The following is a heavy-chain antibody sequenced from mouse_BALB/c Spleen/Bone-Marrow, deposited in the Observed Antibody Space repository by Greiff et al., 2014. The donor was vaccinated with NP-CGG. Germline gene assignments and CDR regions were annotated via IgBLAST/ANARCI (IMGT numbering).Heavy chain of an antibody. CDR2: IYPGNGDT. D-gene: IGHD1-1*01. V-gene: IGHV1-5*01. Sequence: DVKLVESGTVLARPGASVKMSCKASGYTFTRYWMHWVKQRPGQGLEWIGAIYPGNGDTTYNQHFKDKARLTAVTSTNTAYMEVGSLTNEDSAVYYCTNYFGSSDAMDYWGQGTSVTVSS. J-gene: IGHJ4*01. CDR3: TNYFGSSDAMDY. CDR1: GYTFTRYW.